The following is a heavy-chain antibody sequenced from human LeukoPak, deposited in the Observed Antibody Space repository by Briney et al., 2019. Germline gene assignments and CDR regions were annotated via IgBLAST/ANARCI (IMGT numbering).Heavy chain of an antibody. J-gene: IGHJ4*02. Sequence: GASVKVSCKASGYTFTSYYMHWVRQAPGQGLEWMGIINPSGGSTSYAQKFQGRVTMTRDMSTSTVYMELSSLRSEDTAVYYCARDPFWRDSSGYPFDYWGQGTLVTVSS. V-gene: IGHV1-46*01. CDR3: ARDPFWRDSSGYPFDY. CDR2: INPSGGST. D-gene: IGHD3-22*01. CDR1: GYTFTSYY.